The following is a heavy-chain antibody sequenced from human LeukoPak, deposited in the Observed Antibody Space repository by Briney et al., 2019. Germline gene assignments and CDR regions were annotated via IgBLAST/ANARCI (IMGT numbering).Heavy chain of an antibody. CDR1: GGTFSSYA. J-gene: IGHJ4*02. CDR2: TIPIFGTA. D-gene: IGHD1-26*01. V-gene: IGHV1-69*13. CDR3: ARGKVGAPVDY. Sequence: ASVKVSCKASGGTFSSYAISWVRQAPGQELEWMGGTIPIFGTANYAQKFQGRVTITADESTSTAYMELSSLRSEDTAVYYCARGKVGAPVDYWGQGTLVTVSS.